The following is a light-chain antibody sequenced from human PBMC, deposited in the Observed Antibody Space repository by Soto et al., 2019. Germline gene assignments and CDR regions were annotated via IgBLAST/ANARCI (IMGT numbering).Light chain of an antibody. CDR3: QQYSNWPRT. V-gene: IGKV3-15*01. CDR2: GAS. Sequence: IVMTQSPATLSVSPGKRVTLSCRASQSVSTNLAWYQLKPGQAPRLLIYGASTRATGIPARFSGSGSGTEFTLTITSLQSEDFAVYFCQQYSNWPRTFGQGTKVDIK. CDR1: QSVSTN. J-gene: IGKJ1*01.